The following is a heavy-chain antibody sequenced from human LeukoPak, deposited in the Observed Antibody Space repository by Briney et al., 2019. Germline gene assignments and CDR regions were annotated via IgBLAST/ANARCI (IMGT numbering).Heavy chain of an antibody. CDR2: ISGSGGST. CDR1: GFTFSSYA. J-gene: IGHJ4*02. V-gene: IGHV3-23*01. D-gene: IGHD3-22*01. Sequence: QPGGSLRLSCAASGFTFSSYAMSWVRQAPGKGLEWVSAISGSGGSTYYADSVKGQFTISRDNSKNTLYLQMNSLRAEDTAVYYCAKDPTYYYDSSGYSALDWGQGTLVTVSS. CDR3: AKDPTYYYDSSGYSALD.